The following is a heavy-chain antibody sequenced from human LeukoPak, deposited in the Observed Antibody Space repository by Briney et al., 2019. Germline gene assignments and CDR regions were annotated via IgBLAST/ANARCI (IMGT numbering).Heavy chain of an antibody. V-gene: IGHV4-4*07. Sequence: SETLSLTCTVSGGSISSYYWSWIRQPAGKGLEWIGRIYTSGSTNYNPSLKSRVTISVDTSKNQFSLKLSSVTAADTAVYYCARSLAGATFYYYYYYMDVWGKGTTVTVSS. CDR3: ARSLAGATFYYYYYYMDV. CDR2: IYTSGST. CDR1: GGSISSYY. J-gene: IGHJ6*03. D-gene: IGHD1-26*01.